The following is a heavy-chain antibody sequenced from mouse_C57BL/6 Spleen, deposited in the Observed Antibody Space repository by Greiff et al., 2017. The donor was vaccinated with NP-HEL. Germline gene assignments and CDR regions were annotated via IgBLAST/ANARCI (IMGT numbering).Heavy chain of an antibody. Sequence: VQLQQSGPELVKPGASVKISCKASGYTFTDYYINWVKQRPGQGLEWIGWIFPGSGSTYYNEKFKGKATLTVDKSSSTAYMLLSSLTSEDSAVYFCARSQDYGSLYFDYWGQGTTLTVSS. CDR3: ARSQDYGSLYFDY. CDR2: IFPGSGST. V-gene: IGHV1-75*01. D-gene: IGHD1-1*01. CDR1: GYTFTDYY. J-gene: IGHJ2*01.